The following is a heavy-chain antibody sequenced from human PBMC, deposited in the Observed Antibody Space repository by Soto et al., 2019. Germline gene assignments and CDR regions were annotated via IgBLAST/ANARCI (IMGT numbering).Heavy chain of an antibody. V-gene: IGHV4-34*01. D-gene: IGHD5-12*01. J-gene: IGHJ4*02. CDR2: INHSGST. CDR3: ARDGYSYGSFDY. Sequence: QVQLQQWGAGLLKPSETLSLTCAVYGGSFSDYYWSWIRQPPGKGLEWIGEINHSGSTNYNPSLKSRVTISVDTSKKQFSLQLSSVTAADTAVYYCARDGYSYGSFDYWGQGTLVTVSS. CDR1: GGSFSDYY.